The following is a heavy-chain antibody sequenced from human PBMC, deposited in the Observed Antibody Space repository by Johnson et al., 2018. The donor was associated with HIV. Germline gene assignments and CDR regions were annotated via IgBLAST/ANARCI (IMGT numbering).Heavy chain of an antibody. Sequence: QVQLVESGGGVVQPGGSLRLSCAASGFTFSSYGMHWVRQAPGKGLEWVAFIRYDGSNKYYADSVKGRFTISRDNSKNTLYLQMNSLRAEDTAGYYCAKVGLYSGYEYDAFDIWGQGTMVTVSS. CDR3: AKVGLYSGYEYDAFDI. CDR2: IRYDGSNK. D-gene: IGHD5-12*01. J-gene: IGHJ3*02. CDR1: GFTFSSYG. V-gene: IGHV3-30*02.